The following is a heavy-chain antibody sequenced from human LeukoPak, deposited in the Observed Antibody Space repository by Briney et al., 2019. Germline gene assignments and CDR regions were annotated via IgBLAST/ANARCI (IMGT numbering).Heavy chain of an antibody. D-gene: IGHD6-13*01. Sequence: GGSLRLSCAASGFTFTDYYMSWIRQAPGKGLEWVSYISNSGSTTNYADSVKGRFTISRDNAKNSLYLQMNSLRAEDTAVYYCARVGSIAAAGTVDYWGQGTLVTASS. CDR3: ARVGSIAAAGTVDY. CDR1: GFTFTDYY. CDR2: ISNSGSTT. J-gene: IGHJ4*02. V-gene: IGHV3-11*04.